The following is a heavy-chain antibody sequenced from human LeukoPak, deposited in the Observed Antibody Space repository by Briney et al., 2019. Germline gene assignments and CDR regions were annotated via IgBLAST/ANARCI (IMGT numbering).Heavy chain of an antibody. CDR3: ARGLQWLVRSYFDY. CDR2: IKQDGSEK. Sequence: GGSLRLSCAASGFTFSSYWMSWVRQAPGKGLEWVANIKQDGSEKYYVDSVKGRFTISRDNAKNSLCLQMNSLRAEDTAVYYCARGLQWLVRSYFDYWGQGTLVTVSS. J-gene: IGHJ4*02. CDR1: GFTFSSYW. V-gene: IGHV3-7*01. D-gene: IGHD6-19*01.